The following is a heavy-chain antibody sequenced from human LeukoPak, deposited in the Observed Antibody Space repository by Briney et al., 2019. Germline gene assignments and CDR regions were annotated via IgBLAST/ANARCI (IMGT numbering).Heavy chain of an antibody. Sequence: GGSLRLPCAASGFTFSSYWMHWVRQAPGKGLVWVSRINSDGSSTSYADSVKGRFTISRDNAKNTLYLQMNSLRAEDTAVYYCARGYFDWLDGDSYFDYWGQGTLVTVSS. J-gene: IGHJ4*02. CDR3: ARGYFDWLDGDSYFDY. CDR1: GFTFSSYW. V-gene: IGHV3-74*01. CDR2: INSDGSST. D-gene: IGHD3-9*01.